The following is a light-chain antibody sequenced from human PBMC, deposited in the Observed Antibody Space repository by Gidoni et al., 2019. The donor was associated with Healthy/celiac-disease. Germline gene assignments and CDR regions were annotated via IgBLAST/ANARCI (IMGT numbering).Light chain of an antibody. CDR2: GES. Sequence: EIVMTQSPATLSVSPRERATLSCRASQSVSSNLAWDQQKPGQAPRLLIYGESTRATGIPARVSGSGSGTEFTLTISSRQSEDFAVYYCQQYNNWPPEYTFGEGTKLEIK. J-gene: IGKJ2*01. V-gene: IGKV3-15*01. CDR1: QSVSSN. CDR3: QQYNNWPPEYT.